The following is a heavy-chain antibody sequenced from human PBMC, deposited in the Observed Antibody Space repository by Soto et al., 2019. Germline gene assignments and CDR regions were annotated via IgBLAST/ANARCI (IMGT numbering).Heavy chain of an antibody. D-gene: IGHD1-26*01. V-gene: IGHV5-51*01. Sequence: GESLKISCKGSGYSFTSYWIAWVRQMPGKGLEWMGIIYPGDSDTRYSPSFQGQVTISADKSISTAYLQWSSLKASDTAMYYCARHRVGATFYYYGMDVWGQGTTVTVSS. CDR3: ARHRVGATFYYYGMDV. CDR1: GYSFTSYW. CDR2: IYPGDSDT. J-gene: IGHJ6*02.